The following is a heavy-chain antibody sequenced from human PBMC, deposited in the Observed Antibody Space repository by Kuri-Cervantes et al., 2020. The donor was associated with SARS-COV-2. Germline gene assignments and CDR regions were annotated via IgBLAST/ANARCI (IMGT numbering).Heavy chain of an antibody. D-gene: IGHD3-22*01. V-gene: IGHV3-30*14. Sequence: GGSLRLSCAASGFTFSSYAMHWVRQAPGKGLEWVAVLSYDERNQYYADSVKGRFTISRDSSKNTLFLQMNSLRVEDTAVYYCALGYWGSGYPRYYYYMDVWGKGTTVTVSS. CDR3: ALGYWGSGYPRYYYYMDV. CDR1: GFTFSSYA. CDR2: LSYDERNQ. J-gene: IGHJ6*03.